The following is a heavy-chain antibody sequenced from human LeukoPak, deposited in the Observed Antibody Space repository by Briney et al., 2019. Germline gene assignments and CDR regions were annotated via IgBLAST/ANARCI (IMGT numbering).Heavy chain of an antibody. V-gene: IGHV4-59*12. CDR3: ARYSGYYLSYFDF. D-gene: IGHD3-22*01. CDR1: GGSISSYY. J-gene: IGHJ4*02. Sequence: PSETLSLTYTVSGGSISSYYWSWIRQPPGKGLEWIGYIYYSGSTNYNPSLKSRVTISVDTSKNQFSLKLSSVTAADTAVYYCARYSGYYLSYFDFWGQGTLVTVSS. CDR2: IYYSGST.